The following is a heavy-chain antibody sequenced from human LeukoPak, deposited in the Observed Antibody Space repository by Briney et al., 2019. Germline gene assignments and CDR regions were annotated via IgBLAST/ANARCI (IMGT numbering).Heavy chain of an antibody. V-gene: IGHV3-74*01. CDR1: GFTFSSYW. CDR2: INSDGSST. Sequence: PGGSLRLSCAASGFTFSSYWMHWVRQAPEKGLVWVSRINSDGSSTSYADSVKGRFTISRDNAKNTLYLQMNSLRAEDTAVYYCASLTVTTTSTPFFDYWGQGTLVTVSS. CDR3: ASLTVTTTSTPFFDY. D-gene: IGHD4-11*01. J-gene: IGHJ4*02.